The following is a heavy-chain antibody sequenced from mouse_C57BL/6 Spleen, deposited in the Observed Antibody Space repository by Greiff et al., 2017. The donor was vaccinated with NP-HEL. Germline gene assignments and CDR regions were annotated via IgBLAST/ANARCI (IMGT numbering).Heavy chain of an antibody. CDR3: ETAQGEGWFAY. J-gene: IGHJ3*01. D-gene: IGHD3-2*02. CDR1: GYTFTSYW. Sequence: QVQLQQPGAELVKPGASVKLSCKASGYTFTSYWMHWVKQRPGQGLEWIGMIHPNSGSTNYNEKFKSKATLTVDKSSSTAYMQLSSLTSEDSAVYYCETAQGEGWFAYWGQGTLVTVSA. V-gene: IGHV1-64*01. CDR2: IHPNSGST.